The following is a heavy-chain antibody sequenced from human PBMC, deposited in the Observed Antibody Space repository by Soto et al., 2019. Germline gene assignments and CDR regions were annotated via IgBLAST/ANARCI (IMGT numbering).Heavy chain of an antibody. CDR1: GYSFTDYH. D-gene: IGHD2-8*01. CDR2: INPKSGGT. CDR3: ARGDSTDCSNGVCSLFYNQYMDV. Sequence: ASVKGSCKASGYSFTDYHIHWVRQAPGQGLEWLGRINPKSGGTSTAQKFQGWVTMTTDTSISTASMELTRLTSDDTAIYYCARGDSTDCSNGVCSLFYNQYMDVSGPATSVTV. V-gene: IGHV1-2*04. J-gene: IGHJ6*02.